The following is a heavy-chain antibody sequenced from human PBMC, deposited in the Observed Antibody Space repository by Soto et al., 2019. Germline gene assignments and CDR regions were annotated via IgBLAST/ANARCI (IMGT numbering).Heavy chain of an antibody. Sequence: GGSLRLSCAASGFTFDDYAMHWVRQAPGKGLEWVSGISWNSGSIGYADSVKGRFTISRDNAKNSLYLQMNSLRAEDTALYYCAKGTLSDYVLDYWGQGTLVTVSS. D-gene: IGHD4-17*01. J-gene: IGHJ4*02. V-gene: IGHV3-9*01. CDR2: ISWNSGSI. CDR1: GFTFDDYA. CDR3: AKGTLSDYVLDY.